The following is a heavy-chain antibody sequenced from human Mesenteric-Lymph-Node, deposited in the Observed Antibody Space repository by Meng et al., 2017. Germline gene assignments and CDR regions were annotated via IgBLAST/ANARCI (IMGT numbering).Heavy chain of an antibody. CDR1: GFTFNNYA. V-gene: IGHV3-23*01. CDR2: ISGSGGST. J-gene: IGHJ3*02. CDR3: ARVGNLAFDI. D-gene: IGHD1-14*01. Sequence: GESLKISCAASGFTFNNYAMSCVRQAPGKGLEWVSGISGSGGSTYYADSVKGRFTISRDNAKNSLYLQMNSLRAEDTAVYYCARVGNLAFDIWGQGTMVTVSS.